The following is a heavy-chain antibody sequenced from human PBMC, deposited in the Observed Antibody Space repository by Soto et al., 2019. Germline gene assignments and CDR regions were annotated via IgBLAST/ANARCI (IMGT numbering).Heavy chain of an antibody. Sequence: SETLSLTCAVYGGSFSGYYWSWIRQPPGKGLEWIGEINHSGSTNYNPSLKSRVTISVDTSKNQFSLKLSSVTAADTAVYYCARADSSGRYKVYYYYYYMDVWGKGTTVTVSS. CDR3: ARADSSGRYKVYYYYYYMDV. V-gene: IGHV4-34*01. CDR1: GGSFSGYY. J-gene: IGHJ6*03. CDR2: INHSGST. D-gene: IGHD6-19*01.